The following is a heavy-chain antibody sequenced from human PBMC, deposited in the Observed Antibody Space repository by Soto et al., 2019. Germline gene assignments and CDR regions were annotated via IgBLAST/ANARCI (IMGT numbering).Heavy chain of an antibody. Sequence: NPSETLSLTCTVSGASIRSTDYYWSWIRQAPGKGLEWIGYVYYTGSTYYNPSLMSRLTISVDTSKNQFSLKLTSVNAAETAVYYCVRTAREGAVAPHWFDRWGQGTQVTVSS. V-gene: IGHV4-30-4*01. CDR1: GASIRSTDYY. CDR2: VYYTGST. D-gene: IGHD2-21*02. J-gene: IGHJ5*02. CDR3: VRTAREGAVAPHWFDR.